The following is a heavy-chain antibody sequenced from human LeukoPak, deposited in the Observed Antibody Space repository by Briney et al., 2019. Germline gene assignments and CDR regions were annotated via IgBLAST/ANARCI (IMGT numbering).Heavy chain of an antibody. CDR1: GYTFTGYY. J-gene: IGHJ4*02. CDR3: ARDFGRQLDRQRY. D-gene: IGHD6-13*01. V-gene: IGHV1-2*02. CDR2: INPNSGGT. Sequence: ASVKVSCKASGYTFTGYYVHWVRQAPGQGLEWMGWINPNSGGTDYAENFQGRVTMTRDTSISTAYMELSRLRSDDTAVYYCARDFGRQLDRQRYWGQGTLVTVSS.